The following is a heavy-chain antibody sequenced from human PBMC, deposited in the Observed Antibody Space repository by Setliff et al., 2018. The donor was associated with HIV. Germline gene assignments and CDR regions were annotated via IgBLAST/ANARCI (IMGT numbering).Heavy chain of an antibody. CDR3: AKCSEMLGTPATSSGYYCGWFDP. Sequence: ASVKVSCKASGYSLTDFYIHWVRQAPGQGLEWMGWISAYNGKTLYAQKFQGRVTMTTDTSTNTAYMDLRSLRSDDTAVYYCAKCSEMLGTPATSSGYYCGWFDPWGQGTLVTVSS. CDR2: ISAYNGKT. CDR1: GYSLTDFY. V-gene: IGHV1-18*04. J-gene: IGHJ5*02. D-gene: IGHD3-22*01.